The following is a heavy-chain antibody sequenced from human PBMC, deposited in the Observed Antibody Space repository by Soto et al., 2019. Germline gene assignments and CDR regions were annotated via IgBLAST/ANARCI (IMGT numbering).Heavy chain of an antibody. CDR3: AVYGYGVSAAAY. D-gene: IGHD4-17*01. V-gene: IGHV3-7*03. Sequence: PGGSLRLSYAGSGLTFRNVWLSWVRQAPGKGLEWVANINQDGSERYYVDSVRGRFTISRDNVENSLYLQLNSLRPEDTAVYYCAVYGYGVSAAAYWGQGTLVTVSS. CDR2: INQDGSER. CDR1: GLTFRNVW. J-gene: IGHJ4*02.